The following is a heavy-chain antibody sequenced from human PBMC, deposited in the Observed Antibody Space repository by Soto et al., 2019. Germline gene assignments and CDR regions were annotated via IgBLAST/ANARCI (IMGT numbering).Heavy chain of an antibody. CDR2: IYYTGNT. Sequence: QVQLQESGPGLVKPSETLSLTCTVSGASISSNIYYWGWIRQPPGKGLEWIGSIYYTGNTVYNPSLKSRVTLSVDTSENQFSLRLFSVTAADTAVYYCARHSHEDHGDPNWFDPWGQGTLVTVSS. J-gene: IGHJ5*02. CDR1: GASISSNIYY. V-gene: IGHV4-39*01. D-gene: IGHD4-17*01. CDR3: ARHSHEDHGDPNWFDP.